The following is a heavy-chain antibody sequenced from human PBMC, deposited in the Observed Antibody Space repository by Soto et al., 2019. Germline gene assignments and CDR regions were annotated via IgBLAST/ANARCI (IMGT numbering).Heavy chain of an antibody. CDR3: ARLVFGVVIGWFDP. CDR2: IYYSGST. D-gene: IGHD3-3*01. J-gene: IGHJ5*02. Sequence: SETLSLTCTVSGGSISSYYWSWIRQPPGKGLEWIGYIYYSGSTNYNPSLKSRVTISVDTSKNQFSLKLSSVTAADTAVYYCARLVFGVVIGWFDPWGQGTLVTVSS. CDR1: GGSISSYY. V-gene: IGHV4-59*08.